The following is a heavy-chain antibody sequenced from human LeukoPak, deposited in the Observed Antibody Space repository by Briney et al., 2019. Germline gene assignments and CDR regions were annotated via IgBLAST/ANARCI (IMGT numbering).Heavy chain of an antibody. CDR2: MNPNSGNT. J-gene: IGHJ3*02. Sequence: ASVKVSCKASGYTFTSYDINWVRQATGQGLEWMGWMNPNSGNTGYAQKFQGRVTITRNTSISTAYMELSSLRSEDTAVYYCARDQIRTYYYDSSGSDDAFDIWGQGTMVTVSS. D-gene: IGHD3-22*01. CDR3: ARDQIRTYYYDSSGSDDAFDI. V-gene: IGHV1-8*03. CDR1: GYTFTSYD.